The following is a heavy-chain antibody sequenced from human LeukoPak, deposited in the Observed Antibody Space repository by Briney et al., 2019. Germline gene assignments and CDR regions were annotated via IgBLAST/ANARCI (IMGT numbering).Heavy chain of an antibody. J-gene: IGHJ5*02. CDR3: ARVSRGPSSSWYNWFDP. Sequence: ASVKVSCKASGYTFTSYYMHWVRQAPGQGLEWMGIINPSGGSTSYAQKFQGRVTMTRDTSTSTVYMELSSLRSEDTAVYYCARVSRGPSSSWYNWFDPWGQGTLVTVSS. CDR2: INPSGGST. CDR1: GYTFTSYY. V-gene: IGHV1-46*01. D-gene: IGHD6-13*01.